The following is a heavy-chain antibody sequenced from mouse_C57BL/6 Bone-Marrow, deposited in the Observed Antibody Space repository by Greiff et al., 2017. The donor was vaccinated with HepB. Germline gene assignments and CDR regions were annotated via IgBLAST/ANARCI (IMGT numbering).Heavy chain of an antibody. CDR3: ARDDYYFDY. J-gene: IGHJ2*01. CDR1: GYSITSGYY. Sequence: DVQLVESGPGLVKPSQSLSLTCSVTGYSITSGYYWNWIRQFPGNKLEWMGYISYDGSNNYNPSLKNRISITRDTSKNQFFLKLNSVTTEDTATYYCARDDYYFDYWGQGTTLTVSS. D-gene: IGHD2-4*01. CDR2: ISYDGSN. V-gene: IGHV3-6*01.